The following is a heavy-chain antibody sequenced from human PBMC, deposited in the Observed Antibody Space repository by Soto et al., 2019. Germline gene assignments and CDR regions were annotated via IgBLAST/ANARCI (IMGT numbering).Heavy chain of an antibody. Sequence: EVQLVESGGGLVQPGGCLRLSCAASGFTFSSYWMHWVRQAPGKGLVWVSRINSDGSSTSYADSVKGRFTISRDNAKNTLYLQMNSLRAEDTAVYYCASVGWELLDHAFDTWGQGTMVTVSS. CDR2: INSDGSST. J-gene: IGHJ3*02. CDR3: ASVGWELLDHAFDT. V-gene: IGHV3-74*01. CDR1: GFTFSSYW. D-gene: IGHD1-26*01.